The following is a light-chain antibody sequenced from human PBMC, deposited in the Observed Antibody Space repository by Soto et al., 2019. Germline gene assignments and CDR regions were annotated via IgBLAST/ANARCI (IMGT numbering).Light chain of an antibody. J-gene: IGLJ2*01. CDR3: SSYTSSRV. Sequence: QSALTQPASVSGSPGQSITISCTGTSSDVGGYNYVSWYQQHPGKAPKLMIYDVSNRPSGVSNRFSGSKSGNTASLTISGLQAEDEADYYCSSYTSSRVFGGGTKLPS. CDR2: DVS. V-gene: IGLV2-14*01. CDR1: SSDVGGYNY.